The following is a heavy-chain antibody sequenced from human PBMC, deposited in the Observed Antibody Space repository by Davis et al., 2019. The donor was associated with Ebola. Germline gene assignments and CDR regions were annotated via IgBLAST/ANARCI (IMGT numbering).Heavy chain of an antibody. D-gene: IGHD6-13*01. J-gene: IGHJ6*04. CDR3: AKDRQLYYYYGMDV. CDR2: FGTSGDT. CDR1: GFIFRSYV. Sequence: GGSLRLSCAASGFIFRSYVMSWVRQAPGKGLEWVSTFGTSGDTYYADSVKGRFTISRDNAKNSLYLQMNSLRAEDTALYYCAKDRQLYYYYGMDVWGKGTTVTVSS. V-gene: IGHV3-21*04.